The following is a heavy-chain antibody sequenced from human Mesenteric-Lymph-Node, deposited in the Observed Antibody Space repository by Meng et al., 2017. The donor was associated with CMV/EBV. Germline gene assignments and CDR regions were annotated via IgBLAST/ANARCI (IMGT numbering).Heavy chain of an antibody. CDR1: GFTFSSYG. D-gene: IGHD2-15*01. V-gene: IGHV3-21*01. Sequence: GGSLRLSCAASGFTFSSYGMIWVRQAPGKGLEWVSSISGTGTYIFYADSVKGRFTISRDNAGNSLYLQMNSLRAEDTAVHYCARGPNCSGGTCYAIYHYYGMDVWGQGTTVTVSS. CDR2: ISGTGTYI. J-gene: IGHJ6*02. CDR3: ARGPNCSGGTCYAIYHYYGMDV.